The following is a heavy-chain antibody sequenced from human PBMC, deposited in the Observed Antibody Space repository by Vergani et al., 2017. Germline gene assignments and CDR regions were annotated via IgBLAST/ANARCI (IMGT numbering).Heavy chain of an antibody. CDR2: IFDSGST. Sequence: QLQLQESGPGLVKPSETLSLTCTVSVGSISSSSYYWGWIRQPPGKGLEWIGSIFDSGSTYYNPSPKGRATISVDTSTNQSSLKLSSVTAADTAVYYCAGHDGGYSCGWYHMNVWGQGSTVTVSS. V-gene: IGHV4-39*01. CDR1: VGSISSSSYY. CDR3: AGHDGGYSCGWYHMNV. D-gene: IGHD6-19*01. J-gene: IGHJ6*02.